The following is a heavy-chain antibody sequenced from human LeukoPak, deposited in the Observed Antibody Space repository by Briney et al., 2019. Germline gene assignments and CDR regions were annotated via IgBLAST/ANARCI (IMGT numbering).Heavy chain of an antibody. V-gene: IGHV3-72*01. Sequence: GGSLRLSCAASGFTFSDHYMDWVRQAPGEGLEWVGRSRNKANSYTTEYAASVKGRFTISRDVSKDSLYLQMNSLRAEDTAVYYCARFRYNYGLYYFDYWGQGTLVTVSS. CDR1: GFTFSDHY. D-gene: IGHD5-18*01. CDR3: ARFRYNYGLYYFDY. CDR2: SRNKANSYTT. J-gene: IGHJ4*02.